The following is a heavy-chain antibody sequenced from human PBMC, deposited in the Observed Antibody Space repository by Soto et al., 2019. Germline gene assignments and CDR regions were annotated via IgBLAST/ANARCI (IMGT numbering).Heavy chain of an antibody. CDR1: GYSFTSYW. J-gene: IGHJ4*02. D-gene: IGHD3-22*01. CDR2: IYPGDSDT. CDR3: ARQMSYYYDSSGYTFDY. V-gene: IGHV5-51*01. Sequence: GESLKISCKGSGYSFTSYWIGWVRQMPGKGLEWMGIIYPGDSDTRYSPSFQGQVTISADKSISTAYLQWSSLKASDTAMYYCARQMSYYYDSSGYTFDYWGQGTLVTV.